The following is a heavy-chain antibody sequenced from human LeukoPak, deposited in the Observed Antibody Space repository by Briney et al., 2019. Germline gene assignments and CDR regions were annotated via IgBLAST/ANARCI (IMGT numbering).Heavy chain of an antibody. CDR2: IRGTGGTT. Sequence: TGGSLRLSCAASGSTFSRYAMNWVRQAPGKGLEWVSSIRGTGGTTYYADSVKGRFTISRDNSKSTLFLQMNSLRAEDTAVYYCANSLRGYSYGTFDYWGQGTLVTVSS. V-gene: IGHV3-23*01. D-gene: IGHD5-18*01. J-gene: IGHJ4*02. CDR1: GSTFSRYA. CDR3: ANSLRGYSYGTFDY.